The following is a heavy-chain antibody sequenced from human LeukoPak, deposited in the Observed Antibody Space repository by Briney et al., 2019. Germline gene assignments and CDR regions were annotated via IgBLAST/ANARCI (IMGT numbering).Heavy chain of an antibody. D-gene: IGHD1-14*01. CDR3: AKLHNLNCDY. Sequence: GGSLRLSCAASGFTFGSCWMNWVRQAPGKGLEWVSTISGSGGSTYYADSVKGRFTISRDSSKNTLYLQMNNLRPEDTAVYYCAKLHNLNCDYWGLGTLVTVSS. CDR2: ISGSGGST. V-gene: IGHV3-23*01. CDR1: GFTFGSCW. J-gene: IGHJ4*02.